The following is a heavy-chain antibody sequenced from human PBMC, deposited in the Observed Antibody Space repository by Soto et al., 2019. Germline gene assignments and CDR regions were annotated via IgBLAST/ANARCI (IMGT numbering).Heavy chain of an antibody. CDR1: GGSISSSSYY. V-gene: IGHV4-39*01. CDR2: IYYSGRT. CDR3: ASQLWFGELLWTEMGYSYGMDV. Sequence: SETLSLTCTVSGGSISSSSYYWGWIRQPPGKGLEWIGSIYYSGRTYYNPSLKSRVTISVDTSKNQFSLKLSSVTAADTAVYYCASQLWFGELLWTEMGYSYGMDVWGQGTTVTVSS. J-gene: IGHJ6*02. D-gene: IGHD3-10*01.